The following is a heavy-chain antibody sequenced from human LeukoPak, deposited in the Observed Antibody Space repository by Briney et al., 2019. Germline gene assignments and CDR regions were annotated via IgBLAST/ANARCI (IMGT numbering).Heavy chain of an antibody. CDR3: VRECSSTCPYNNRDV. CDR1: GGSISGYY. V-gene: IGHV4-4*07. CDR2: LYISGGT. Sequence: PSETLSLTCTVSGGSISGYYWSWIRQTAGKGLEWIGRLYISGGTNYNPSLTRRITLSVDTSKNQFSLGLNHVSAADTAVYYCVRECSSTCPYNNRDVWGEGATVSVSS. J-gene: IGHJ6*04. D-gene: IGHD2-2*01.